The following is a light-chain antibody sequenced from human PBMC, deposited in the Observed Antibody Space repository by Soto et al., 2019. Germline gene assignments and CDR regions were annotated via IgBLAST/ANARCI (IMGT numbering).Light chain of an antibody. V-gene: IGLV1-44*01. CDR1: SSNIETNT. Sequence: QSVLTQPPSASGTPGQRVTISCSGSSSNIETNTVTWYQQLPETAPKLLIHSNNERPSGVPDRFSGAKSGTSASLVISGLQSEDEADFYCAAWDNSLNGPVFGGGTQLTVL. J-gene: IGLJ2*01. CDR2: SNN. CDR3: AAWDNSLNGPV.